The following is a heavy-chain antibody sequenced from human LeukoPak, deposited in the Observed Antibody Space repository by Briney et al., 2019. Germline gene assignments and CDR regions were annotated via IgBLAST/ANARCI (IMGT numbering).Heavy chain of an antibody. Sequence: PSETLSLTCTVSGGSISSYYWSWIRQPPGKGLEWIGYIGYSGSTNYNPSLKSRVTISVDASNNQFSLKLSSVTAADTAVYYCARGGGYGDYRLDYWGQGTLVTVSS. J-gene: IGHJ4*02. CDR1: GGSISSYY. CDR2: IGYSGST. D-gene: IGHD4-17*01. V-gene: IGHV4-59*01. CDR3: ARGGGYGDYRLDY.